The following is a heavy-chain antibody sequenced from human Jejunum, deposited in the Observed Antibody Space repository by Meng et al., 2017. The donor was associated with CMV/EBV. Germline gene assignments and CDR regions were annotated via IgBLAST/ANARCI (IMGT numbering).Heavy chain of an antibody. Sequence: FTFSNYWMHWVRQAPGKGLVWVSSINSDGSFTACADSVKGRFTVSRDNAKNTVYLQMNSLRAEDTAVYYCARGGVLLWFGELGFDYWGQGTLVTVSS. CDR1: FTFSNYW. CDR3: ARGGVLLWFGELGFDY. V-gene: IGHV3-74*01. J-gene: IGHJ4*02. CDR2: INSDGSFT. D-gene: IGHD3-10*01.